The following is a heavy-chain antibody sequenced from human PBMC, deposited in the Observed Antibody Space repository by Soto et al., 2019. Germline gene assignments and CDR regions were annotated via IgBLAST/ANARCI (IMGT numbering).Heavy chain of an antibody. CDR3: AKAILPYSSSWYKDY. D-gene: IGHD6-13*01. CDR2: ISGSGGST. Sequence: GGSLRLSCAASGFTFSSYAMSWVRQAPGKGLEWVSAISGSGGSTYYADSVKGRFTISRDNSKNTLYLQMNSLRAEDTAVYYCAKAILPYSSSWYKDYWGQGTLVTVSS. J-gene: IGHJ4*02. CDR1: GFTFSSYA. V-gene: IGHV3-23*01.